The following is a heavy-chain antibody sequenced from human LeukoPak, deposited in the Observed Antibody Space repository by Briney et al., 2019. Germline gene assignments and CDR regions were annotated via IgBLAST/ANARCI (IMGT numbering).Heavy chain of an antibody. CDR3: ARYCSSTSCRALYYGMDV. D-gene: IGHD2-2*01. V-gene: IGHV4-34*01. CDR2: INHSGST. J-gene: IGHJ6*04. Sequence: SETLSCTCAVYGGSFSGYYWSWIRQPPGKGLEWFGEINHSGSTNYNPSLNSRVTISVDTSKNQFSLKLSSVAAADTAVYYCARYCSSTSCRALYYGMDVWGKGTTVTVSP. CDR1: GGSFSGYY.